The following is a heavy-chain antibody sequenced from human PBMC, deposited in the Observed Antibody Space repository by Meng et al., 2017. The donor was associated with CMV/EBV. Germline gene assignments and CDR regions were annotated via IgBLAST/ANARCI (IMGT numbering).Heavy chain of an antibody. J-gene: IGHJ5*02. CDR1: GYTFTGYY. V-gene: IGHV1-8*02. CDR3: ARGRLLKNWFDP. Sequence: ASVKVSCKASGYTFTGYYMHWVRQAPGQGLEWMGWMNPNSGNTGYAQKFQGRVTMTRNTSISTAYMELSSLRSEDTAVYYCARGRLLKNWFDPWGQGTLVTVSS. CDR2: MNPNSGNT.